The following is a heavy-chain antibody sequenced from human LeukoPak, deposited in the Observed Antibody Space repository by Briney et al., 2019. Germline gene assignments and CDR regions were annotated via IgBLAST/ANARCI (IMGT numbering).Heavy chain of an antibody. CDR3: AKDHTIVTIFGVVGTPFDY. V-gene: IGHV3-7*03. J-gene: IGHJ4*02. CDR1: GFTFSSYW. Sequence: PGGSLRLSCAASGFTFSSYWMSWVRQAPGKGLEWVANIKHDGSEKYYVDSVKGRFTISRDNAKNSLYLQMDSLRAEDTAVYYCAKDHTIVTIFGVVGTPFDYWGQGTLVTVSS. D-gene: IGHD3-3*01. CDR2: IKHDGSEK.